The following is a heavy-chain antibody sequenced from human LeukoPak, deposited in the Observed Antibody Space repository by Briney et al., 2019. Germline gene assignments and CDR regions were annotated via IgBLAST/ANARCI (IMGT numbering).Heavy chain of an antibody. D-gene: IGHD3-9*01. V-gene: IGHV4-4*07. Sequence: SETLSLTCTVSGGSISSYYWSWIRQPAGKGLEWIGRIYTSGSTNYNPSLKSRVTMSVHTSKNQFSLKLSSVTAADTAVYYCAGMYYDILTGQSDYWGQGTLVTVSS. J-gene: IGHJ4*02. CDR3: AGMYYDILTGQSDY. CDR1: GGSISSYY. CDR2: IYTSGST.